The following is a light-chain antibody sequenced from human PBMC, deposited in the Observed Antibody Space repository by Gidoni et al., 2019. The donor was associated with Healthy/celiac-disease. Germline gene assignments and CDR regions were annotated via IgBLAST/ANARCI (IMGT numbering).Light chain of an antibody. CDR3: QQYDNLPPLCS. Sequence: DIQMTQSPSSLSASVGDRVTITCQASQDISNYLNWYQRKPGKAPKLLIYDASNLETGVPSRFSGSGSGTDFTFTISSLQPEDIATYYCQQYDNLPPLCSFGQGTKLEIK. J-gene: IGKJ2*04. CDR2: DAS. CDR1: QDISNY. V-gene: IGKV1-33*01.